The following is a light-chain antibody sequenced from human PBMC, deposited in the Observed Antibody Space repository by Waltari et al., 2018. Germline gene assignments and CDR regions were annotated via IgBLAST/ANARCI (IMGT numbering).Light chain of an antibody. CDR3: QQSSSTPPWT. V-gene: IGKV1-8*01. J-gene: IGKJ1*01. CDR2: AAS. CDR1: QGISSY. Sequence: AIRMTQSPSSFSASTGDRVTITCRASQGISSYLAWYQQKPGQAPKLLIYAASTLQSGVPSRFSGSGSGTDFTLTISSLQPEDFATYYCQQSSSTPPWTFGQGTKVEIK.